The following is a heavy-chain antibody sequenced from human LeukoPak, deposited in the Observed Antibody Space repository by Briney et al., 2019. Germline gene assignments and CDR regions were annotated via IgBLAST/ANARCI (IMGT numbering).Heavy chain of an antibody. J-gene: IGHJ4*02. D-gene: IGHD3-10*02. V-gene: IGHV4-39*07. CDR2: IYYSGST. CDR3: ARVVRGGLFDY. CDR1: GGSISSSSYY. Sequence: SETLSLTCTVSGGSISSSSYYWGWIRQPPGKGLEWIGSIYYSGSTYYNPSLKSRVTISVDTSKNQFSLKLSSVTAADTAVYYCARVVRGGLFDYWGQGTLVTVSS.